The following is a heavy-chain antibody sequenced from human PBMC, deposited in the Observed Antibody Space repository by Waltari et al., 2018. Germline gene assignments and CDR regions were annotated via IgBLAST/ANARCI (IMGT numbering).Heavy chain of an antibody. CDR2: INAGNGST. CDR3: ARGRCSATAVAYYLDV. V-gene: IGHV1-3*03. CDR1: GYTFMNNA. D-gene: IGHD6-13*01. Sequence: QVQLVKSGAEEKTPGASRKVSWKASGYTFMNNALYGVRQARGQRLEWMGWINAGNGSTRPSHGFQFRLTITRDTSASTAYMDPSSLSSEDMAVYYCARGRCSATAVAYYLDVWGNGTPVTVSS. J-gene: IGHJ6*03.